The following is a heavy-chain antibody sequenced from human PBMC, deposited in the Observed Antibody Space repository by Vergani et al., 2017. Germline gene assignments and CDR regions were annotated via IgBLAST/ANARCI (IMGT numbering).Heavy chain of an antibody. D-gene: IGHD4-11*01. CDR1: GFPFSAYS. CDR3: VRDPDYSTFDS. CDR2: IGVSDNSI. J-gene: IGHJ4*02. V-gene: IGHV3-48*01. Sequence: DVRLVESGGGVVQPGGSLRLSCAASGFPFSAYSMNWVRQTPGKGLEWISYIGVSDNSIYYAGSVMGRFAISRDNARNLLFLQMNSLRADDSALYFCVRDPDYSTFDSWGQGTLVTVS.